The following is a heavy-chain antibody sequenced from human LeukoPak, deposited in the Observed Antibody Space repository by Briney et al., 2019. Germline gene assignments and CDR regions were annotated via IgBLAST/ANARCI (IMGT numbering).Heavy chain of an antibody. CDR2: INHSGST. J-gene: IGHJ6*03. V-gene: IGHV4-34*01. CDR3: ARGGYCSGGSCYYYYYYMDV. CDR1: GGSFSGYY. Sequence: SETLSLTCAVYGGSFSGYYWSWLRQRPGKGLEWIGEINHSGSTNYNPSLKSRVTISVDTSKNQFSLKLSSVTAADTAVYYCARGGYCSGGSCYYYYYYMDVWGKGTTVTVSS. D-gene: IGHD2-15*01.